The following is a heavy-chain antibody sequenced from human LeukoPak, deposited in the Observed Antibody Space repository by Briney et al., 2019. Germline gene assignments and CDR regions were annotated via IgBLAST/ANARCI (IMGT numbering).Heavy chain of an antibody. CDR3: ATLGSYYDSSGDRAFDI. CDR2: INPSGGST. V-gene: IGHV1-46*01. J-gene: IGHJ3*02. Sequence: ASVKVSCKASGYTFTSYYMHWVRQAPGQGLEWMGIINPSGGSTSYAQKFQGRVTMTRDTSTSTVFMELSSLRSEDTAVYYCATLGSYYDSSGDRAFDIWGQGTVVTVSS. CDR1: GYTFTSYY. D-gene: IGHD3-22*01.